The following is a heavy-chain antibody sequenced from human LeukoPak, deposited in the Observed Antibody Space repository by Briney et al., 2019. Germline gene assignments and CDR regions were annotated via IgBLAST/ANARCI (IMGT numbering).Heavy chain of an antibody. J-gene: IGHJ4*02. D-gene: IGHD3-22*01. Sequence: PGGSLRLSCAASGFTVSSNYMSWVRQAPGKGLEWVSFIYSGCSTYYADSVKCRFSFSRDNSKNTLYLQMNSLRAEDTAVYYCARGAYDSSGYYSYSFDYWGEGTLVTVSS. CDR2: IYSGCST. V-gene: IGHV3-53*01. CDR3: ARGAYDSSGYYSYSFDY. CDR1: GFTVSSNY.